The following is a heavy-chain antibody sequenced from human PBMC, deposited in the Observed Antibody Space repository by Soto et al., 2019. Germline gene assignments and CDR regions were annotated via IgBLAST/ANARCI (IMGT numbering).Heavy chain of an antibody. J-gene: IGHJ3*02. Sequence: ASVKVSCKASGYTFVTYGLSWVRQAPGQGLEWMGWISADNGNTNYAQNLQGRVIMTRDTSTSTAYMELSRLRSDDTAVYYCARASKGATQEAFDIWGQGTMVTVSS. CDR3: ARASKGATQEAFDI. CDR2: ISADNGNT. V-gene: IGHV1-18*01. D-gene: IGHD1-26*01. CDR1: GYTFVTYG.